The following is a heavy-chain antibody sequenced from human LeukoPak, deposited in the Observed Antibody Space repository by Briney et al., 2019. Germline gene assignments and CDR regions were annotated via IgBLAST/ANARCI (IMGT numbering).Heavy chain of an antibody. CDR1: GGSFSGYY. CDR2: INHSGST. V-gene: IGHV4-34*01. J-gene: IGHJ6*02. Sequence: SETLSLTCAVYGGSFSGYYWIWIRQPPGKGLEWIGEINHSGSTNYNPSLKSRVTISVDTSKNQFSLKLSSVTAADTAVYYCARENYYYYGMDVWGQGTTVTVSS. CDR3: ARENYYYYGMDV.